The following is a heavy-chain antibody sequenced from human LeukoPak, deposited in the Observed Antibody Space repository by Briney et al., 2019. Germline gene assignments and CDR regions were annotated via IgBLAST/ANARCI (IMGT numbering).Heavy chain of an antibody. CDR2: INHSGST. CDR3: ARNFPLFRAARWFDY. V-gene: IGHV4-34*01. J-gene: IGHJ4*02. CDR1: GGSFSGYY. Sequence: PSETLSLTCAVYGGSFSGYYWSWIRQPPGKGLEWIGEINHSGSTNYNPSLKSRVTISVDTSKNQFSLKLSSVTAADTAVYYCARNFPLFRAARWFDYWGQGTLVTVSS. D-gene: IGHD6-6*01.